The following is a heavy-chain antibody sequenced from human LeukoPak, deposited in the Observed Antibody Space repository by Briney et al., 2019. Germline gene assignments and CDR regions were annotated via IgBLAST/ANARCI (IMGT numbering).Heavy chain of an antibody. V-gene: IGHV3-7*01. D-gene: IGHD5-18*01. CDR1: GFQFSNYW. CDR3: ARAEDTAMDLFDY. J-gene: IGHJ4*02. Sequence: GGSLRLSCAASGFQFSNYWMTWVRQAPGKGLEWVANIRRDGSSRSYVDSVQGRFTISRDNAKNSLYLQMNSLRAEDTAVYYCARAEDTAMDLFDYWGQGTLVTVSS. CDR2: IRRDGSSR.